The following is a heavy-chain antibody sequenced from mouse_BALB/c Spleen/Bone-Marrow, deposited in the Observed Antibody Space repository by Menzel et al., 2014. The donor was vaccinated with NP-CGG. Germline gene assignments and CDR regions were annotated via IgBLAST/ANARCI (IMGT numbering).Heavy chain of an antibody. V-gene: IGHV1-54*03. CDR3: ARRLTGTLYFDY. Sequence: QVQLKQSGAELVRPGTSVKVSCKASGYAFTNYLIEWVKQRPGQGLEWIGVINPGSGATNYNVNFKGKATLTADKSSSTPYMQLSSLTSDDSAVYFCARRLTGTLYFDYWGQGTTLTVSS. J-gene: IGHJ2*01. CDR2: INPGSGAT. CDR1: GYAFTNYL. D-gene: IGHD4-1*01.